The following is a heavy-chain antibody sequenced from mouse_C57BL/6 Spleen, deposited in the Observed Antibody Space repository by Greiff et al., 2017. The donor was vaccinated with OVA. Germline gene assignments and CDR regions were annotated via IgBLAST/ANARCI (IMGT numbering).Heavy chain of an antibody. J-gene: IGHJ1*03. CDR3: AREGAGTWYFDV. Sequence: QVQLQQPGAELVKPGASVKMSCKASGYTFTSYWITWVKQRPGQGLEWIGDIYPGSGSTNYNEKFQSKATLTVDTSSSTAYMQLSSLTSEDSAVYYCAREGAGTWYFDVWGTGTTVTVSS. V-gene: IGHV1-55*01. CDR1: GYTFTSYW. D-gene: IGHD4-1*01. CDR2: IYPGSGST.